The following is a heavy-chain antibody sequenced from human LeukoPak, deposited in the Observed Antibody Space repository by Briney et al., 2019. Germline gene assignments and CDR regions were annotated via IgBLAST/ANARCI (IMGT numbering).Heavy chain of an antibody. CDR1: GFTFSSYS. V-gene: IGHV3-21*01. D-gene: IGHD5-18*01. J-gene: IGHJ4*02. CDR2: ISSSSSYI. CDR3: ARRDTSMASGGFDL. Sequence: GGSLGLSCAASGFTFSSYSMNWVRQAPGKGLEWVSSISSSSSYIYYADSVKGRFTISRDNAKNSLYLQMNSLRAEDTAVYYCARRDTSMASGGFDLWGQGTLVTVSS.